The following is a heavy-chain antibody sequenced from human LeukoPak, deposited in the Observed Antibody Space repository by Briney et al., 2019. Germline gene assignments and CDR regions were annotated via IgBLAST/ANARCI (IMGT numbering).Heavy chain of an antibody. CDR3: ATRSTGVAATFDS. CDR2: IYDSEYT. Sequence: PSETLSLTCTLSGSSTSGYYWSWIRQPPGKGLEWIGYIYDSEYTSYNPSLKSRVTISVDTSKNQFSLKLSSVTAADTAVYYCATRSTGVAATFDSWGQGALVTVSS. J-gene: IGHJ4*02. V-gene: IGHV4-59*01. CDR1: GSSTSGYY. D-gene: IGHD2-15*01.